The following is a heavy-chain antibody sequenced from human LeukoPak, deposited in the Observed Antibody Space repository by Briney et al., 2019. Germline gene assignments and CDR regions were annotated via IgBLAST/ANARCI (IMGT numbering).Heavy chain of an antibody. CDR1: GFTFSSYG. Sequence: GGSLRLSCAASGFTFSSYGMHWVRQAPGKGLEGVAFIRYDGGNKYYADSVKGRFTISRDNSKNTLYLQMNSLRAEDTAVYYCAKDKRYSYGIFDYWGQGTLVTVSS. J-gene: IGHJ4*02. CDR2: IRYDGGNK. CDR3: AKDKRYSYGIFDY. D-gene: IGHD5-18*01. V-gene: IGHV3-30*02.